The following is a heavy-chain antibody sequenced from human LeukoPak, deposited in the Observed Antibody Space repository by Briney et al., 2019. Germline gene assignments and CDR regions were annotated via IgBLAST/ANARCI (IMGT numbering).Heavy chain of an antibody. Sequence: PGRSLRLSCAASGFTFDDYAMHWVRQAPGKGLEWVSGISWNSGSIGYADSVKGRFTISRDNAKNSLYLQMNSLRAEDTAVYYCARDWPFDYWGQGTLVTVSS. CDR1: GFTFDDYA. CDR2: ISWNSGSI. V-gene: IGHV3-9*01. CDR3: ARDWPFDY. J-gene: IGHJ4*02.